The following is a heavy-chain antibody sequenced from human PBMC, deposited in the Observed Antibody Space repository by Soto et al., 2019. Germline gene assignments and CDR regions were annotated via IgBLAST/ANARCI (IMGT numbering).Heavy chain of an antibody. V-gene: IGHV3-33*01. Sequence: GGSLRLSCAASGFTFSSYGMHWVRQAPGKGLEWVAVIWYDGSNKYYADSVKGRFTISRDNSKNTLYLQMNSLRAEDTAVYYCARDPYVWGSYRYYYYGMDVWGQGTTVTVSS. D-gene: IGHD3-16*02. CDR2: IWYDGSNK. CDR3: ARDPYVWGSYRYYYYGMDV. J-gene: IGHJ6*02. CDR1: GFTFSSYG.